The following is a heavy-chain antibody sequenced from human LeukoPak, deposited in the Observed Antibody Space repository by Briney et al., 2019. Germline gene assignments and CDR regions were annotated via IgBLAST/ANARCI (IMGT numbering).Heavy chain of an antibody. D-gene: IGHD4-11*01. CDR3: ARVRVTTVSPFDY. J-gene: IGHJ4*02. Sequence: ASVKVSCKASGYTFTSYYMHWVRQAPGQGLEWMGIINPSGGSTSYAQKFQGRVTMTRNTSISTAYMELSSLRSEDTAVYYCARVRVTTVSPFDYWGQGTLVTVSS. V-gene: IGHV1-46*01. CDR2: INPSGGST. CDR1: GYTFTSYY.